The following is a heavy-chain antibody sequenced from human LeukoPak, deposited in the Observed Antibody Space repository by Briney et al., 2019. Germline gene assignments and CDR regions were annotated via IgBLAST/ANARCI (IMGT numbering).Heavy chain of an antibody. V-gene: IGHV3-23*01. D-gene: IGHD3-10*01. J-gene: IGHJ4*02. Sequence: PGGSLRLSCAASGFTFSSYAMSWVRQAPGKGLEWVSAISGSGGSTYYADSVKGRFTISRDNSKNTPYLQINSLRAEDTAVYYCAKDTYGSGSYSFDYWGQGTLVTVSS. CDR1: GFTFSSYA. CDR3: AKDTYGSGSYSFDY. CDR2: ISGSGGST.